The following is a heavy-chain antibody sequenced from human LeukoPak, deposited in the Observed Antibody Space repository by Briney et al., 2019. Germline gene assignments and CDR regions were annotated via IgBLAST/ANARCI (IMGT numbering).Heavy chain of an antibody. CDR2: ISSSGSTI. CDR3: ARGPRSPNNYYMDV. CDR1: GFTFSSYE. V-gene: IGHV3-48*03. Sequence: GGSLRLSCAASGFTFSSYEMNWVRQAPGKGLEWVSYISSSGSTIYYADSVKGRFTISRDNAKNSLYLQMNSLRAEDTAVYYCARGPRSPNNYYMDVWGKGTMVTVSS. J-gene: IGHJ6*03.